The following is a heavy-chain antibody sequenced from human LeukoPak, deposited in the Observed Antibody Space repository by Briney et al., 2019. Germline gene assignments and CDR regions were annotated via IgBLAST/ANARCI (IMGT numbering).Heavy chain of an antibody. CDR3: ARENGYRYDY. Sequence: SETLSLACTVSGGSITSYYWTWIRQPPGKGLEWIGSIYYSGSTNYNLSLKSRVTISVDTSKNQFSLKLSSVTAADTALYYCARENGYRYDYWGQGTLATVSS. CDR1: GGSITSYY. CDR2: IYYSGST. J-gene: IGHJ4*02. V-gene: IGHV4-59*01. D-gene: IGHD5-18*01.